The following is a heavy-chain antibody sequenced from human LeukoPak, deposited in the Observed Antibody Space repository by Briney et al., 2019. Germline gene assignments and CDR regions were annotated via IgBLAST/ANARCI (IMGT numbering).Heavy chain of an antibody. Sequence: ASVKVSCKASGYTFTGYYMHWVRQAPGQGLEWMGWINPNSGGTNYAQKFQGRVTMTRDTSISTAYMELSRLRSDDTAVYYCARASIAARANWFDPWGQGTLVTVSS. CDR1: GYTFTGYY. CDR3: ARASIAARANWFDP. V-gene: IGHV1-2*02. D-gene: IGHD6-6*01. J-gene: IGHJ5*02. CDR2: INPNSGGT.